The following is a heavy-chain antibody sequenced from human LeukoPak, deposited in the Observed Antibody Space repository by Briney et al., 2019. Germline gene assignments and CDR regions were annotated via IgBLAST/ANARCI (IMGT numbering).Heavy chain of an antibody. J-gene: IGHJ3*02. CDR3: AKERGHVLRYFDWLLAAGDAFDI. Sequence: PGGSLRLSCAASGFTFSSYAMHWVRQAPGKGLEWVAVISYDGSNKYYADSVKGRFTISRDNSKNTLYLQMNSLRAEDTAVYYCAKERGHVLRYFDWLLAAGDAFDIWGQGTMVTVSS. V-gene: IGHV3-30-3*01. CDR1: GFTFSSYA. CDR2: ISYDGSNK. D-gene: IGHD3-9*01.